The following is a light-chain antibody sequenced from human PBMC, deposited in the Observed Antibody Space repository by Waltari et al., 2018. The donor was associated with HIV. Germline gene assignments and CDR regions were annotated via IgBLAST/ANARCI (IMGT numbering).Light chain of an antibody. CDR1: SSDVGGHNY. J-gene: IGLJ2*01. CDR3: SSYAGSNNLL. CDR2: GVS. V-gene: IGLV2-8*01. Sequence: QSALPQPPSASGSPGQSVTISCTGSSSDVGGHNYVSLYPQHPGKAPNLKIYGVSKRPSGVPDRFSCSKSGNTASLTVSGLQAEDEADYYCSSYAGSNNLLFGGGTKLTVL.